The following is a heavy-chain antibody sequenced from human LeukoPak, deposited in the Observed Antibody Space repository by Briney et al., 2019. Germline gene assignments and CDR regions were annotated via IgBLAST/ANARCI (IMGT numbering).Heavy chain of an antibody. CDR2: IRSTANGYAT. CDR3: TGNYYGSGSYADFDY. J-gene: IGHJ4*02. Sequence: PGGSLRLSCDASGFSINTYTMYWVRQAPGQGLEWVGRIRSTANGYATAYAASVKGRFTISRDDSKNTAYLQMDSLKTEDTAVYYCTGNYYGSGSYADFDYWGQGTLVTVSS. V-gene: IGHV3-73*01. CDR1: GFSINTYT. D-gene: IGHD3-10*01.